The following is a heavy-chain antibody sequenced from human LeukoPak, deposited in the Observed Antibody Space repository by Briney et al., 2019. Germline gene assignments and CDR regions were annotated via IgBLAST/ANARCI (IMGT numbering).Heavy chain of an antibody. CDR1: GGSFSGYY. D-gene: IGHD6-19*01. CDR3: AGLAVAGNFDY. J-gene: IGHJ4*02. Sequence: SETLSLTCAVYGGSFSGYYWSWIRQPPGKGLEWIGEINHSGSTNYNPSLKSRVTISVDTSKNQFSLKLSSVTAAGTAVYYCAGLAVAGNFDYWGQGTLVTVSS. V-gene: IGHV4-34*01. CDR2: INHSGST.